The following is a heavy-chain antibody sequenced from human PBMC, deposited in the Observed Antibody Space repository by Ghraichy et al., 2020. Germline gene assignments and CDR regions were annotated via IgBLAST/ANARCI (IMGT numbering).Heavy chain of an antibody. CDR2: VSPHGDAT. Sequence: GGSLRLSCVASGFTFSRYWMTWVRQAPGKGLEWVANVSPHGDATFYLGSVKGRFTISRDNARNSVNLLLNSLRAEDAAVYYCASLNVDTTMSDAFDSWGRGTLVTVSS. D-gene: IGHD5-18*01. CDR3: ASLNVDTTMSDAFDS. CDR1: GFTFSRYW. J-gene: IGHJ4*02. V-gene: IGHV3-7*03.